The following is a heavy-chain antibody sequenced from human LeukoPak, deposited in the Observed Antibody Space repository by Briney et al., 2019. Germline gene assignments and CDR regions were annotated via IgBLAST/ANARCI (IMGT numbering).Heavy chain of an antibody. CDR2: ISSSGSTI. V-gene: IGHV3-48*03. J-gene: IGHJ2*01. CDR3: AKNNDYGGSYWYFDL. Sequence: GGSLRLSCAASGFTFSSYEMNWVRQAPGKGLEWVSYISSSGSTIYYADSVKGRFTISRDNAKNSLYLQMNSLRAEDTAAYYCAKNNDYGGSYWYFDLWGRGTLVTVSS. CDR1: GFTFSSYE. D-gene: IGHD4-23*01.